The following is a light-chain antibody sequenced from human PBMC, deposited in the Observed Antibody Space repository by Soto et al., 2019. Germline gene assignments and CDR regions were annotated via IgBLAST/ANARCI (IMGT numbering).Light chain of an antibody. CDR1: QSVSSN. CDR2: GAS. CDR3: HQYNNWPPLT. J-gene: IGKJ4*01. Sequence: DMVMTQSPATLSVSPGERATLSCRASQSVSSNLAWYQQKFGQAPRLLIYGASTRATGIPARFSGSGSGTEFTLTISSLQSEDFAVYYCHQYNNWPPLTFGGGTKVEIK. V-gene: IGKV3-15*01.